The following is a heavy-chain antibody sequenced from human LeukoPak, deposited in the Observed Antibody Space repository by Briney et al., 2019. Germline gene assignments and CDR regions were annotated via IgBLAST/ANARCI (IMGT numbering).Heavy chain of an antibody. D-gene: IGHD4-11*01. CDR2: TYYRSKWYN. Sequence: SQTLSLTCAISGDSVSNNSAVWNWIRQSPSRGLEWLGRTYYRSKWYNDYGASVKSRITVNPDTSKNQFSLQLNSVTPEDTAVYYCVRDRVRGNSNPFFDYWGQGTLVTVSS. V-gene: IGHV6-1*01. CDR3: VRDRVRGNSNPFFDY. J-gene: IGHJ4*02. CDR1: GDSVSNNSAV.